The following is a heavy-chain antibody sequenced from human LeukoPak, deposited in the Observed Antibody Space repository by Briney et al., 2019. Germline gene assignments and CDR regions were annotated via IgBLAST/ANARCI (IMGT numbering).Heavy chain of an antibody. D-gene: IGHD3-10*01. Sequence: SETLSLTCAVYGGSFRGYHWSWIRQPPGKGLEWIGEINHSGSTNYKPSLKSRVTISVDTSKNQFSLNVNSVTAADTAVFYCARGTYYYGPTRGAKGTFDYWGQGTLVTVSS. V-gene: IGHV4-34*01. CDR2: INHSGST. CDR3: ARGTYYYGPTRGAKGTFDY. CDR1: GGSFRGYH. J-gene: IGHJ4*02.